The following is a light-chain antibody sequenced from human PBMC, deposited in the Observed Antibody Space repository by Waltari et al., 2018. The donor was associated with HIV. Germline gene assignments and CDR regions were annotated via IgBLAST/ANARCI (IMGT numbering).Light chain of an antibody. V-gene: IGKV1-9*01. CDR1: EDIHEF. CDR3: QQLNTYPPDT. Sequence: DVQLTQSPSFLSASIGDRVTLPCRASEDIHEFLAWYQQKPGVAPKLLIYAASTLEDEGPSRVSGNGSGTDFTLTISSLQPEDFATYFCQQLNTYPPDTFGPGTKLEI. J-gene: IGKJ2*01. CDR2: AAS.